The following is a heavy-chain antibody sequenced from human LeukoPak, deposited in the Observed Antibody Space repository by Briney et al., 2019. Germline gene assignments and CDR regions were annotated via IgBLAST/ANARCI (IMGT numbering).Heavy chain of an antibody. CDR2: IRSKANSYAT. J-gene: IGHJ4*02. CDR1: GFTFSGSA. Sequence: GSLRLSCAASGFTFSGSAMHWVRQASGKGLEWVGRIRSKANSYATAYAASVKGRFTISRDDSKNTAYLQMNSLKTEDTAVYYCTRRSERGFDYWGQGTLVTVSS. CDR3: TRRSERGFDY. V-gene: IGHV3-73*01. D-gene: IGHD3-10*01.